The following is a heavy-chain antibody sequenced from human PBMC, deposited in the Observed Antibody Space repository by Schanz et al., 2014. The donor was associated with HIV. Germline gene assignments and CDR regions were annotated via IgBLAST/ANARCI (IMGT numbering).Heavy chain of an antibody. Sequence: QVQLVESGGGVVQPGRSLRLSCVASGFTFDNYGMHWVRQAPGKGLEWVAVMSDDGSHSYYADSVKGRFTVHRDNSKNTLYLHMNSLSAADTAVYYCVRLMSSDYDFYHYGMDVWGQGTTVIVSS. D-gene: IGHD4-17*01. CDR1: GFTFDNYG. CDR3: VRLMSSDYDFYHYGMDV. CDR2: MSDDGSHS. V-gene: IGHV3-30*03. J-gene: IGHJ6*02.